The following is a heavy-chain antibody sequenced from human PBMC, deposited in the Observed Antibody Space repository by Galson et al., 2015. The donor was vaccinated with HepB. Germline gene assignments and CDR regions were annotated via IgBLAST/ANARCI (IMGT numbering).Heavy chain of an antibody. J-gene: IGHJ6*02. V-gene: IGHV4-59*01. CDR1: GGSISSYY. D-gene: IGHD6-13*01. CDR3: ARSGDSEYYYYGMDV. Sequence: QVQLQESGPGLVKPSETLSLTCTVSGGSISSYYWSWIRQPPGKGLEWIGYIYYSGSTNYNPSLKSRVTISADTSKNQFSLKLSSVTAADTAVYYCARSGDSEYYYYGMDVWGQGTTVTVSS. CDR2: IYYSGST.